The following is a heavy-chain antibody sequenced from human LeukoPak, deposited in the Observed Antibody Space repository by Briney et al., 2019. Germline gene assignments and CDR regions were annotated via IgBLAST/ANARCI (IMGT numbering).Heavy chain of an antibody. D-gene: IGHD3-22*01. J-gene: IGHJ4*02. Sequence: GASVKVSCKVSGYTLTELSMHWVRQAPGKGLEWMGGFDPEDGETIYAQKFQGRVTMTEDTSTDTAYMELRSLRSDDTAVYYCAWFWSRPLDFDYWGQGTPVTVSS. CDR3: AWFWSRPLDFDY. V-gene: IGHV1-24*01. CDR1: GYTLTELS. CDR2: FDPEDGET.